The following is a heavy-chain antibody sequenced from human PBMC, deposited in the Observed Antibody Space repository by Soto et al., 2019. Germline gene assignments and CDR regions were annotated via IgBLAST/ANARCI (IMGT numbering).Heavy chain of an antibody. CDR1: GGSISGYY. V-gene: IGHV4-59*01. D-gene: IGHD3-10*01. CDR2: IHYSGST. J-gene: IGHJ6*02. Sequence: QVQLQESGPGLVKPSETLSLTCTVSGGSISGYYWSWIRQPPGKGLEWIGYIHYSGSTNYHPSLKSRITISADTSQNQISLNLRSGTTADTAVYYCARYRGRTRAYYCGMDVWGQGTTVIVSS. CDR3: ARYRGRTRAYYCGMDV.